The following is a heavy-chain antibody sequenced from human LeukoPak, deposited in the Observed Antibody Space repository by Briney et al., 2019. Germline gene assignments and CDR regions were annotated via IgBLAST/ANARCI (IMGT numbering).Heavy chain of an antibody. CDR1: GYTFTGYY. D-gene: IGHD3-3*01. CDR3: ARDYDPFLLRSINWFDP. V-gene: IGHV1-2*02. CDR2: INPNSGGT. Sequence: ASVKVSCKASGYTFTGYYMHWVRQAPGQGLEWMGWINPNSGGTNYAQKFQGRVTMTRDTSISTAYMELSRLRSDDTAVYYCARDYDPFLLRSINWFDPWGQGTLVTVSS. J-gene: IGHJ5*02.